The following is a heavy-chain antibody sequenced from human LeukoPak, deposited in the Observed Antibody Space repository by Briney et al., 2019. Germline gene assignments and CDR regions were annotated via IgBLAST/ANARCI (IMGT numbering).Heavy chain of an antibody. CDR1: GYTFTSYA. CDR2: INAGNGNT. CDR3: ARRSLDTAMVSDAFDI. D-gene: IGHD5-18*01. J-gene: IGHJ3*02. Sequence: GASVKVSCKASGYTFTSYAMHWVRQAPGQRLEWMGWINAGNGNTKYSQKFQGRVTITRDTSASTAYMELSSLRSEDTAVYYCARRSLDTAMVSDAFDIWGQGTMVIVSS. V-gene: IGHV1-3*01.